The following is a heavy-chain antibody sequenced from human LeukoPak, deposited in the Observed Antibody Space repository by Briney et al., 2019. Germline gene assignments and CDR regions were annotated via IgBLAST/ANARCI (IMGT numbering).Heavy chain of an antibody. D-gene: IGHD3-10*01. J-gene: IGHJ6*02. CDR3: ATDGGSETRRTLNYYYYYGMDV. Sequence: GASVKVSCKASGYTFTRYYMSWVRQAPGQGPEWMGIINPSGGSTNYAQKFQGRVTMTRDTSSSTIYMEVSSLRSEDTAVYYCATDGGSETRRTLNYYYYYGMDVWGQGTTVTVSS. CDR1: GYTFTRYY. CDR2: INPSGGST. V-gene: IGHV1-46*01.